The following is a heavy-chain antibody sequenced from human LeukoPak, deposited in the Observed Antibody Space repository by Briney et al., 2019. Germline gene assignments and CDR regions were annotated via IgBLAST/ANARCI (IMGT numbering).Heavy chain of an antibody. CDR2: IYTSGST. CDR3: ARGITMIVD. Sequence: SQTLSLTCTVSGGSISSGSYYWSWIRQPAGKGLEWIGRIYTSGSTNYNPSLKSRVTISVDTSKNQFSLKLSSVTAADTAVYYCARGITMIVDWGQGTLVTVSS. V-gene: IGHV4-61*02. D-gene: IGHD3-22*01. CDR1: GGSISSGSYY. J-gene: IGHJ4*02.